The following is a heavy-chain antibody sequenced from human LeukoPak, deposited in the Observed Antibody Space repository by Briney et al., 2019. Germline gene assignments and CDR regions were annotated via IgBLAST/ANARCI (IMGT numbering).Heavy chain of an antibody. J-gene: IGHJ6*02. CDR1: GFSFDTHG. V-gene: IGHV3-48*04. D-gene: IGHD3-10*02. CDR2: ISSSGSTI. Sequence: GGSLRLSCAASGFSFDTHGMHWVRQAPGKGLEWVSYISSSGSTIYYADSVKGRFTISRDNAKNSLYLQMNSLRAEDTAVYYCARGEVMFYYYYYGMDVWGQGTTVTVSS. CDR3: ARGEVMFYYYYYGMDV.